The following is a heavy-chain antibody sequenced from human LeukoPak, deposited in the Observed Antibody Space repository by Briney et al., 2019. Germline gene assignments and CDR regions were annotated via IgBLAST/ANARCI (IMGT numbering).Heavy chain of an antibody. V-gene: IGHV7-4-1*04. D-gene: IGHD6-19*01. CDR2: INTNTGNP. Sequence: ASVKVSCKASGYTFTSYAMNWVRRAPGQGLEWMGWINTNTGNPTYAQGFTGRFVFSLDTSVSMAYLQISSLKAEDTAVYYCAREFFRGIEVAATVDYWGQGTLVTVSS. CDR1: GYTFTSYA. CDR3: AREFFRGIEVAATVDY. J-gene: IGHJ4*02.